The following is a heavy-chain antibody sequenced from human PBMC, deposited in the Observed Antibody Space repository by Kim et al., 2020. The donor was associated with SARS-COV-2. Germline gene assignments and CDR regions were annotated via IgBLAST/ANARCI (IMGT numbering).Heavy chain of an antibody. V-gene: IGHV3-30*04. CDR3: ACLGWNLIAAAEIDAFDI. D-gene: IGHD6-13*01. CDR2: ISYDGSNK. J-gene: IGHJ3*02. Sequence: GGSLRLSCVASGFTFSSYAMHWVRQAPGKGLEWVAVISYDGSNKYYADSVKGRFTISRDNSKNTLYLQMNSLRAEDTAVYYCACLGWNLIAAAEIDAFDIWGQGTMVTVSS. CDR1: GFTFSSYA.